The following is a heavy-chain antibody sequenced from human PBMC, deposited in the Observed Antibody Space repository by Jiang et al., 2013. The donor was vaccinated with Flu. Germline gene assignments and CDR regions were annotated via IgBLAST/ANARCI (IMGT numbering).Heavy chain of an antibody. CDR2: IDPSDSYT. J-gene: IGHJ6*02. V-gene: IGHV5-10-1*01. CDR1: YW. Sequence: YWISWGAPDARERPGVDGEIDPSDSYTNYSPSLQGHVTISFDKSISTAYLQWSSLKASDTAMYYCARQHKGSTVTSRYYYGMDVWGHGTTVTVSS. CDR3: ARQHKGSTVTSRYYYGMDV. D-gene: IGHD4-17*01.